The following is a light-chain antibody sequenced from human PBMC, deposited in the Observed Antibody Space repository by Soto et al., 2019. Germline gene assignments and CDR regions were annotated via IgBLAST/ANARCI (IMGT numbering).Light chain of an antibody. CDR2: KAS. Sequence: DIQMTQSPSTLSASVGDRVTITCRASQSINSWLAWYQQEPGKAPKVLIYKASSLESGVPSRFSGSGSGTEFTLTISSLQPDDFAPYYCQHYNSYPPWTFGQGTKVEIK. CDR3: QHYNSYPPWT. J-gene: IGKJ1*01. CDR1: QSINSW. V-gene: IGKV1-5*03.